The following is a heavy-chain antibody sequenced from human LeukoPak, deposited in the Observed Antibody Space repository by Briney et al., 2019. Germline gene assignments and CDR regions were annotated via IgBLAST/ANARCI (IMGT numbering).Heavy chain of an antibody. CDR1: GGSISGSSYY. D-gene: IGHD3-3*01. CDR3: AREGSRDFWSGPVYYFDY. V-gene: IGHV4-39*07. J-gene: IGHJ4*02. Sequence: SETLSLTCTVSGGSISGSSYYWGWIRQPPGKGLEWVGSIHYSGSTNYNPSPKSRVTISVDTSKNQFSLRLSSVTAADTAVYYCAREGSRDFWSGPVYYFDYWGQGTLVTVSS. CDR2: IHYSGST.